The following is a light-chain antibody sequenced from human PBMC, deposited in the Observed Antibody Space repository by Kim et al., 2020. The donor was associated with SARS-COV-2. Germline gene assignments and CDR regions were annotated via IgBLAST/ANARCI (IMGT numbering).Light chain of an antibody. Sequence: DIQITQSPSTLSASVGDRVTITCRASQSISSWLAWYQQKPGKAPNLLIYKASSLESGVPSRFSGSGSGTEFTLTISSLQPDDFATYYCQQYNSYLSTFGQGTKVDIK. CDR2: KAS. J-gene: IGKJ1*01. CDR3: QQYNSYLST. CDR1: QSISSW. V-gene: IGKV1-5*03.